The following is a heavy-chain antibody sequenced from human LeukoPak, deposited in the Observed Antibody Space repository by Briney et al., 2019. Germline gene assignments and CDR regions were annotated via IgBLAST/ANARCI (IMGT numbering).Heavy chain of an antibody. CDR3: ARGRGSSGTRDLGY. CDR1: GYTFSSSD. D-gene: IGHD6-13*01. J-gene: IGHJ4*02. V-gene: IGHV1-8*01. Sequence: GASVKVSCKASGYTFSSSDINWVRQATGQGLERMGWMNPNSGNTYYAQRFQGRVTMTRNTSISTAYMELSGLRSEDTAVYYCARGRGSSGTRDLGYWGQGTLVTVSS. CDR2: MNPNSGNT.